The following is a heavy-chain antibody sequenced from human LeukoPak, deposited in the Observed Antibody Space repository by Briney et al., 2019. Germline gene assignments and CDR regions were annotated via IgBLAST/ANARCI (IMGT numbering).Heavy chain of an antibody. Sequence: SVKVSCKASGGTFSSYAISWVRQAPGQGLEWMGRIIPIFGTANYAQKFQGRVTITTDESTGTAYMELSSLRSEDTAVYYCARDISTYYYDSSGYYPTDYWGQGTLVTVSS. CDR1: GGTFSSYA. V-gene: IGHV1-69*05. D-gene: IGHD3-22*01. CDR3: ARDISTYYYDSSGYYPTDY. J-gene: IGHJ4*02. CDR2: IIPIFGTA.